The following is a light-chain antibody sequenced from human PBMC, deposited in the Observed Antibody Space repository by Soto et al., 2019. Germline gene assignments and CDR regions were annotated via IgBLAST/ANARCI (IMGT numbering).Light chain of an antibody. Sequence: QSVLTQPASVSGSPGQSITISCTGTNSDIGGYNYVSWYQQHSGKAPKLIIYEVSNRPSGVSNRFSGSKSGNTASLAISGLQAEDEADYYCSSYSGSGPLDVFGTGTKVTVL. CDR2: EVS. J-gene: IGLJ1*01. CDR1: NSDIGGYNY. CDR3: SSYSGSGPLDV. V-gene: IGLV2-14*01.